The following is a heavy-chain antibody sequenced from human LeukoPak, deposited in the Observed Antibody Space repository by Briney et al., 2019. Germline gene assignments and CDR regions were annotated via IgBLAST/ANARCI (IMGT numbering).Heavy chain of an antibody. J-gene: IGHJ4*02. CDR2: INAGNGNT. V-gene: IGHV1-3*01. CDR3: ARGITMVRGVIIIPYFDY. Sequence: GASVKVSCKASGYTFTSYAMHWVRQAPGQRLDWMGWINAGNGNTKYSQKFQGRVTITRDTSASTAYMDLSSLRSEDTAVYYCARGITMVRGVIIIPYFDYWGQGTLVTVSS. D-gene: IGHD3-10*01. CDR1: GYTFTSYA.